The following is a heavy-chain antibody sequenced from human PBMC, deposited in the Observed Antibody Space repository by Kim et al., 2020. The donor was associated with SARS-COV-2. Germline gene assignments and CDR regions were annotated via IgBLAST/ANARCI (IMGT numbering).Heavy chain of an antibody. J-gene: IGHJ5*02. CDR3: ARLSTSPAVGSLGHNWFGP. CDR1: GNSLISNT. D-gene: IGHD6-13*01. Sequence: ASVKVSCKASGNSLISNTFVWVRQAPGQRLEWMGWINGGNGKTEYSQRFQGRITFTRDTSANTAYMDLSSLRSEDTALYFCARLSTSPAVGSLGHNWFGPWGQGTLVTVSS. V-gene: IGHV1-3*01. CDR2: INGGNGKT.